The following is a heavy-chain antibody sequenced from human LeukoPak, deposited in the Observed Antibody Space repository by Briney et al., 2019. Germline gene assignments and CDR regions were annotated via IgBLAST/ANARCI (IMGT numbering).Heavy chain of an antibody. Sequence: PGGSLRLSCAASGFTFSSYAMSWVRQAPGKGLEGVSAISGNGGRTYYGDSVKGRFTISRDNSKNTLYLQMNSLRAEDTAVFYCAKVAEMGTILGKFDNWGQGTLVTVSS. V-gene: IGHV3-23*01. CDR1: GFTFSSYA. CDR2: ISGNGGRT. CDR3: AKVAEMGTILGKFDN. J-gene: IGHJ4*02. D-gene: IGHD5-24*01.